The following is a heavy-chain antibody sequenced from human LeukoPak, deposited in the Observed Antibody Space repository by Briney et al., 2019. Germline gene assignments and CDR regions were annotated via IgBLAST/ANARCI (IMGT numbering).Heavy chain of an antibody. J-gene: IGHJ3*02. CDR1: GFTFSSYA. V-gene: IGHV3-30-3*01. D-gene: IGHD3-10*01. CDR3: ARPVWFGEFPDAFDI. CDR2: ISYDGSNK. Sequence: PGGSLRLSCAASGFTFSSYAMHWVRQAPGKGLEWVAVISYDGSNKYYADSVKDRFTISRDNSKNTLYLQMNSLRAEDTAVYYCARPVWFGEFPDAFDIWGQGTMVTVSS.